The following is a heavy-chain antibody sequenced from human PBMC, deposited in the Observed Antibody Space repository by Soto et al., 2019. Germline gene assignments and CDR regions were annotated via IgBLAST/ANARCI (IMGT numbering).Heavy chain of an antibody. CDR3: ARGWGVRYNWNERRVDYGMDV. Sequence: SETLSLTCAVYGGSFSGYYWSWIRQPPGKGLEWIGEINHSGSTNYNPSLKSRVTISVDTSKNQFSLKLSSVTAADTAVYYCARGWGVRYNWNERRVDYGMDVWGQGTTVTVS. D-gene: IGHD1-20*01. CDR2: INHSGST. CDR1: GGSFSGYY. V-gene: IGHV4-34*01. J-gene: IGHJ6*02.